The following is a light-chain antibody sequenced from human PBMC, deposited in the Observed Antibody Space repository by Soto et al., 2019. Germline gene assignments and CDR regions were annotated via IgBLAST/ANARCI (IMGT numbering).Light chain of an antibody. CDR3: QKYNSAQWT. CDR2: VAS. J-gene: IGKJ1*01. CDR1: QGISNY. V-gene: IGKV1-27*01. Sequence: DIQMTQSPSSLSASVGDRVTITCRASQGISNYLAWYQQQPGKVPKLLIYVASTLQSGVPSRFSGSGSGTDFTLTISSLQPEDGATYYCQKYNSAQWTFGQGTKVEIK.